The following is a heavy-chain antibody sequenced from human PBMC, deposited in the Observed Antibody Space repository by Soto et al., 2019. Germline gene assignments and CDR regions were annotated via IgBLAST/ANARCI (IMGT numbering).Heavy chain of an antibody. J-gene: IGHJ4*02. V-gene: IGHV3-7*03. Sequence: PWVPMRLPWVVSDFTFGTYWMSCVRQAPGMGLEWDANINPDGDVGMYVDSVKGRFTTSRDNARNSLYLQMNSLRVDDTAVYCCAGWGGHDYSNGGQGIQVTVSS. CDR3: AGWGGHDYSN. CDR2: INPDGDVG. CDR1: DFTFGTYW. D-gene: IGHD4-4*01.